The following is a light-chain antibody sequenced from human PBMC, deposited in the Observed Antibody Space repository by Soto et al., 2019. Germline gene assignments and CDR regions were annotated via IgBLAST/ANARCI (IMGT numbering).Light chain of an antibody. CDR3: SSYAGGSNV. V-gene: IGLV2-8*01. Sequence: QSVLTQPPSASGSPGQSVAISCTGTSSDVGGYNYVSWYQQHPGKAPKLVIYEVNKRPSGVPDRFSGSKSGNTASLTVSGLQAEDEADYYCSSYAGGSNVFGTGTKLTVL. CDR1: SSDVGGYNY. J-gene: IGLJ1*01. CDR2: EVN.